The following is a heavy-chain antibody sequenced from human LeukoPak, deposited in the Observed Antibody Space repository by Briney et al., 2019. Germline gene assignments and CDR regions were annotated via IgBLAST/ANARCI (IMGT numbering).Heavy chain of an antibody. CDR1: DGSINTISDY. CDR2: ISGSGTI. J-gene: IGHJ5*02. Sequence: SETLSLTCSVSDGSINTISDYWSWIRQPAGKGLEWIGRISGSGTITYNPALQSRLSISIDTSKNQFSLKLMSVTAADTAVYYCAGDSGTTGEVKFDPWGQGTLVTVSS. D-gene: IGHD3-10*01. CDR3: AGDSGTTGEVKFDP. V-gene: IGHV4-61*02.